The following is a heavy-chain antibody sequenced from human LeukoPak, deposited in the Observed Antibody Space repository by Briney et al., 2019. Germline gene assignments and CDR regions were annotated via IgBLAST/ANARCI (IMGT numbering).Heavy chain of an antibody. Sequence: GGSLRLSCAASGFTFSTYAMSWVRQAPGKGLEWVSSIGGSGGSTYYADSMKGRFTISRDNSKNTLYLQMNSLRAEDTAVYYCAKAHSDYFFDYWGQGALVSVSS. CDR3: AKAHSDYFFDY. D-gene: IGHD4-11*01. CDR2: IGGSGGST. CDR1: GFTFSTYA. V-gene: IGHV3-23*01. J-gene: IGHJ4*02.